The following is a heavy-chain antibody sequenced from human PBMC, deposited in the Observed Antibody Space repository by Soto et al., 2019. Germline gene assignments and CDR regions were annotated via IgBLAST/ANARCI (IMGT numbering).Heavy chain of an antibody. CDR1: GGSISSGGYY. J-gene: IGHJ5*02. Sequence: LSLTCTVSGGSISSGGYYWSWIRQHPGRGLEWIGYICYSGSTYYNPSLKSRVTISVDTSKNQFSLKLSSVTAADTAVYYCARGNYYDSSGYYYPWGQGNLVTVSS. CDR3: ARGNYYDSSGYYYP. CDR2: ICYSGST. V-gene: IGHV4-31*03. D-gene: IGHD3-22*01.